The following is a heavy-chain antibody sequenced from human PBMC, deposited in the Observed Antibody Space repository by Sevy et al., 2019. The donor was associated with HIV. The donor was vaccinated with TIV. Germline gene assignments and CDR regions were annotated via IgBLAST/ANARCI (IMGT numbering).Heavy chain of an antibody. J-gene: IGHJ6*02. Sequence: GGSLRLSCAASGFTFSSYAMSWVRQAPGKGLEWVSAISGSGGSTYYADSVKGRFTISRDNSKNTLYLQMNSLRAEDXXXXXXXXXXXPPQYGMDVWGQGTTVTVSS. CDR2: ISGSGGST. CDR3: XXXXXPPQYGMDV. V-gene: IGHV3-23*01. CDR1: GFTFSSYA.